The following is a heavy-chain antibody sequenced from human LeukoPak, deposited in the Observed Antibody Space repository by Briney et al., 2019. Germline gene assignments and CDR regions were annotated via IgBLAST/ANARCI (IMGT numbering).Heavy chain of an antibody. D-gene: IGHD3-22*01. CDR1: GFTFSDYY. J-gene: IGHJ4*02. CDR2: ISSSGSTI. CDR3: ARDFYDSSGYYHVAGTHDY. Sequence: GGSLRLSCAASGFTFSDYYMSWIRQAPGKGLEWVSYISSSGSTIYYADSVKGRFTISRDNAKNSLYLQMNSLRAEDTAVYYCARDFYDSSGYYHVAGTHDYWGQGTLVTVSS. V-gene: IGHV3-11*01.